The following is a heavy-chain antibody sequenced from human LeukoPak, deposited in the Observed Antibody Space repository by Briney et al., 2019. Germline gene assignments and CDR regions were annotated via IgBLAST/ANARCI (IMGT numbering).Heavy chain of an antibody. Sequence: GGSLRLSCAAYGFTFSSYSMNWVRQAPGKGLEWVSSISSSSSYIYYADSVKGRFTISRDNAKNSLYLQMNSLRAEDTAVYYCARDRYCSSTSCRTSMSYFQHWGQRTLVTVSS. CDR2: ISSSSSYI. V-gene: IGHV3-21*01. D-gene: IGHD2-2*01. CDR1: GFTFSSYS. J-gene: IGHJ1*01. CDR3: ARDRYCSSTSCRTSMSYFQH.